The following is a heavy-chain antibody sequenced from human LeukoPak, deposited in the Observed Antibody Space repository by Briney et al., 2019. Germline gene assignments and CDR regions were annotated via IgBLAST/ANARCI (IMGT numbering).Heavy chain of an antibody. CDR3: ARIATVTDDAFDI. Sequence: ASVEVSCKASGYTFTSYYMHWVRQAPGQGLEWMGIINPSGGSTSYAQKFQGRVTMTRDTSTSTVYMELSSLRSEDTAVYYCARIATVTDDAFDIWGQGTMVTVSS. V-gene: IGHV1-46*01. D-gene: IGHD4-17*01. CDR1: GYTFTSYY. CDR2: INPSGGST. J-gene: IGHJ3*02.